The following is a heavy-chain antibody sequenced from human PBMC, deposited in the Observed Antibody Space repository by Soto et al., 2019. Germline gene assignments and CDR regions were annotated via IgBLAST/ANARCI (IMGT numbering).Heavy chain of an antibody. D-gene: IGHD6-6*01. Sequence: QVQLVESGGGVVQPGRSMRLSCAASVFTFSSYGMHWVRQAPGEGLEWVAVISYDGSNKYYADSVKGRFTISRDNSKNTLFLQMNSLRGENTAVYYCAKESYSSSSYYYGMDVWGQGTTVTVSS. CDR3: AKESYSSSSYYYGMDV. CDR1: VFTFSSYG. CDR2: ISYDGSNK. V-gene: IGHV3-30*18. J-gene: IGHJ6*02.